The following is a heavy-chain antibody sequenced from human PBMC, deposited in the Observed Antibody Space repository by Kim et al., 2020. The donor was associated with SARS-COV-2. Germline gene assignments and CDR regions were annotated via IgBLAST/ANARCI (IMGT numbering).Heavy chain of an antibody. CDR3: ARSLGYYYGMDV. Sequence: NYNPALKSRVTISVDTSKNQFSLKLSSVTAADTAVYYCARSLGYYYGMDVWGQGTTVTVSS. J-gene: IGHJ6*02. D-gene: IGHD3-3*01. V-gene: IGHV4-59*01.